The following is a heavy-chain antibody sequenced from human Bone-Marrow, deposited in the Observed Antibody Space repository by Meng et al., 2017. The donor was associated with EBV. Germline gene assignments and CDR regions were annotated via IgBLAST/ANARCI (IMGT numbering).Heavy chain of an antibody. J-gene: IGHJ4*02. D-gene: IGHD3-3*01. CDR2: INPNSGGT. V-gene: IGHV1-2*06. CDR1: GYTFSGYY. Sequence: VQRVQSGAEVKKPGASVKFSCKASGYTFSGYYMHWVRQAPGQGLEWMGRINPNSGGTNYAQKFQGRVTMSRDTSISTAYMELSRLRSDDTALYYCARDLTNDYFDYWGQGTLVTVSS. CDR3: ARDLTNDYFDY.